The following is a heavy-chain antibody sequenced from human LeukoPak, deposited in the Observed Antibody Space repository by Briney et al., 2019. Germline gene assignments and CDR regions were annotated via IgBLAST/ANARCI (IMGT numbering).Heavy chain of an antibody. CDR1: GGSVSSSNW. CDR3: ARHGHYDSGSYYYFDY. V-gene: IGHV4-39*01. D-gene: IGHD3-10*01. J-gene: IGHJ4*02. Sequence: SETLSLTCAVSGGSVSSSNWWSWVRQPPGKGLEWLGSVYYSGSTYYNPSLKSRLTISVDTPKNQSSLKLSSVTAADTAVYYCARHGHYDSGSYYYFDYWGQGALVTVSS. CDR2: VYYSGST.